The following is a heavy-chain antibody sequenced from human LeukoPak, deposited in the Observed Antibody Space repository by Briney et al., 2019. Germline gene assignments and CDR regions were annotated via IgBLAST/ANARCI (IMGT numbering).Heavy chain of an antibody. CDR3: ARVSYDFWSSPTYYMDV. D-gene: IGHD3-3*01. V-gene: IGHV3-23*01. J-gene: IGHJ6*03. CDR2: ISGSGGST. CDR1: GFTFSSYA. Sequence: PGGSLRLSCAPSGFTFSSYAMSRVRQAPGPGLEWVSAISGSGGSTSYADSVKGRFTISRDNAKNSLYLQMNSLRAEDTAVYYCARVSYDFWSSPTYYMDVWVKGTTVTVSS.